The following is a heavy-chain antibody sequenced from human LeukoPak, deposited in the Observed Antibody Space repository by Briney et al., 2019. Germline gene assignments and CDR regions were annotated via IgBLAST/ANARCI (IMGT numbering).Heavy chain of an antibody. Sequence: ASVKVSCKVSGYTLTELSMHWVPQAPGKGLEWMGGFDPEDGETIYAQKFQGRVTMTEDTSTDTAYMELSSLRSEDTAVYYCAGEPYYDFWSGYYYYWGQGTLVTVSS. V-gene: IGHV1-24*01. D-gene: IGHD3-3*01. J-gene: IGHJ4*02. CDR1: GYTLTELS. CDR3: AGEPYYDFWSGYYYY. CDR2: FDPEDGET.